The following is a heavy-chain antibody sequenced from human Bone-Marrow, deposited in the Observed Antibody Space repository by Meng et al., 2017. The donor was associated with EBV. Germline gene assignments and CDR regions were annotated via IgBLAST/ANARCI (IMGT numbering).Heavy chain of an antibody. CDR3: ARDGIAVPGGSNWFDP. Sequence: QVQAWQSGAEVKKPGSSVKFSCKASGDIFTNLAFTWVRQVPGKGLEWMGGFLPILGAANYAQKFQGRLTITADKSTTTAFMELRSLRVDDTAVYFCARDGIAVPGGSNWFDPWGQGTLVTVSS. J-gene: IGHJ5*02. CDR1: GDIFTNLA. D-gene: IGHD6-19*01. CDR2: FLPILGAA. V-gene: IGHV1-69*06.